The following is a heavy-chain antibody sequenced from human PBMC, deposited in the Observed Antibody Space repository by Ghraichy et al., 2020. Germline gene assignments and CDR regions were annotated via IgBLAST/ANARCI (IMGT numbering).Heavy chain of an antibody. CDR1: GFTFSSYA. D-gene: IGHD6-13*01. Sequence: GSLRLSCAASGFTFSSYAMSWVRQAPGKGLEWVSAISDSGGSTYYADSVKGRFTISRDNSKNTLYLQMNSLRAKDTAVYYCAKPLYTSRWYWFDTWGQGTLVSVSS. CDR2: ISDSGGST. V-gene: IGHV3-23*01. CDR3: AKPLYTSRWYWFDT. J-gene: IGHJ5*02.